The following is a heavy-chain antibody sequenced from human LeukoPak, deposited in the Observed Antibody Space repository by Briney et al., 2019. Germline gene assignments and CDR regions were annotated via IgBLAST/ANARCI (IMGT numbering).Heavy chain of an antibody. Sequence: ASVKLSCNTSGYTFTNYGNSWVRLAPAQGPERMGWISGYNGSTTYVQKFQDRGTITTDTSTSTDFMQLRSLRSAATAVYYCARDLSFGSHHYGDSFDYWGQGTLVTVST. CDR2: ISGYNGST. V-gene: IGHV1-18*01. D-gene: IGHD4-17*01. J-gene: IGHJ4*02. CDR1: GYTFTNYG. CDR3: ARDLSFGSHHYGDSFDY.